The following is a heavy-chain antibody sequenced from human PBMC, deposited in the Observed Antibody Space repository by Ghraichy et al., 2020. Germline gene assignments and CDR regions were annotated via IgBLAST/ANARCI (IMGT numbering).Heavy chain of an antibody. J-gene: IGHJ4*02. D-gene: IGHD1-1*01. Sequence: GGSLRLSCAASGFPFRSYGMSWVRQAPGKGLEWVSAIGGSGGTTYYAASVKGRFTISRDDSKNTLYLQMNSLRAEETAVYYCAKGSTSHFFDYWGQGTLVTVSA. CDR3: AKGSTSHFFDY. CDR1: GFPFRSYG. CDR2: IGGSGGTT. V-gene: IGHV3-23*01.